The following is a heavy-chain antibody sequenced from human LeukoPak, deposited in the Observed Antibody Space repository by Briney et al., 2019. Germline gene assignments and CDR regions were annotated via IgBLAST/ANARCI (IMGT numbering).Heavy chain of an antibody. CDR3: ARAPEWLIFDY. D-gene: IGHD6-19*01. V-gene: IGHV3-23*01. CDR2: VSNSGGST. J-gene: IGHJ4*02. Sequence: PGGSLRLSCAASGFTFRSYAMSWVREAPGKGLEWVSGVSNSGGSTYYADSVKGRFTISRDNAKNTAYLQMNSLRAEDTAVYYCARAPEWLIFDYWGQGTLVTVSS. CDR1: GFTFRSYA.